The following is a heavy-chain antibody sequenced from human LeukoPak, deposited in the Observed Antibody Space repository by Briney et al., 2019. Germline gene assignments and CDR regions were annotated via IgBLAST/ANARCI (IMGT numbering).Heavy chain of an antibody. V-gene: IGHV4-30-2*01. CDR2: IYHSGST. CDR1: GDSNINGAYP. CDR3: ARQSTVSTTRGFDI. J-gene: IGHJ3*02. D-gene: IGHD5/OR15-5a*01. Sequence: SQTLSLTCAVSGDSNINGAYPWSWLRQPPGKGLEWTGDIYHSGSTNYNPSLKSRVTLSVDMSKNQFSLNLSSVTAADTAVYWCARQSTVSTTRGFDIWGQGTMVTVSS.